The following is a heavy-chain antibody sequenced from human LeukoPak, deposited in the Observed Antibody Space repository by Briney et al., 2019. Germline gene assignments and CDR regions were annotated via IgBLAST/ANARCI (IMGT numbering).Heavy chain of an antibody. J-gene: IGHJ4*02. CDR2: IYYSGST. V-gene: IGHV4-31*03. CDR1: GGSISSGGYY. Sequence: SETLSLTCTVSGGSISSGGYYWSRIRPHPGKGLEWIGYIYYSGSTYYNPSLKSRVTISVDTSKNQFSLKLSSVTAADTAVYYCVGAGSYRLFDYWGQGTLVTVSS. D-gene: IGHD3-16*02. CDR3: VGAGSYRLFDY.